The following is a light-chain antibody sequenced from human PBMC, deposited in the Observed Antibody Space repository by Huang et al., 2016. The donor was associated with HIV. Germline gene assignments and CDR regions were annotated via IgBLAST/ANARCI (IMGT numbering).Light chain of an antibody. Sequence: DIVLTQSPGTLSLSPGEGATVSCRANESVRSTYLACYRQSGGQAPRLLIYGASNRATGVPDRFSGSGSGTDFTLTISRLEPEDFAVYYCQQYGTSPWTFGQGTKVGIK. V-gene: IGKV3-20*01. CDR2: GAS. J-gene: IGKJ1*01. CDR1: ESVRSTY. CDR3: QQYGTSPWT.